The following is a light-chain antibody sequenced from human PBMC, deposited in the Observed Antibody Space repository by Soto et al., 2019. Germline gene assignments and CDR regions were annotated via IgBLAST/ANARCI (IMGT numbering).Light chain of an antibody. V-gene: IGKV3-20*01. CDR3: QQYGSSPPLT. Sequence: IVLTQSPGTLSLSPGEIATLSCRASQSVSSSYLAWYQQKPGQAPRLLIYGASSRATGIPDRFSGSGSGTDFTLTISRLEPEDFAVYYCQQYGSSPPLTFGGGTKVEIK. CDR1: QSVSSSY. CDR2: GAS. J-gene: IGKJ4*01.